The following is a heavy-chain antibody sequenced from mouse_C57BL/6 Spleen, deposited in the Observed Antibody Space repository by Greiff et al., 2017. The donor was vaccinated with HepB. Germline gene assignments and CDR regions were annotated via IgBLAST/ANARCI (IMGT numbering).Heavy chain of an antibody. J-gene: IGHJ2*01. CDR3: ARKDYGTLTGGYYFDY. CDR2: ILPGSGST. D-gene: IGHD1-1*01. Sequence: QVQLQQSGAELMKPGASVKLSCKATGYTFTGYWIEWVKQRPGHGLEWIGEILPGSGSTNYNEKFKGKATFTADTSSNTAYMQLSSLTTEDSAIYYCARKDYGTLTGGYYFDYWGQGTTLTVSS. V-gene: IGHV1-9*01. CDR1: GYTFTGYW.